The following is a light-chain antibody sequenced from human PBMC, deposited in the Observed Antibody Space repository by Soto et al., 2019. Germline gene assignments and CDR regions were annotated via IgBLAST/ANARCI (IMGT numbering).Light chain of an antibody. CDR3: QQYGSSGT. CDR1: QSVTSNY. J-gene: IGKJ1*01. Sequence: ESMLTQSPGTLSLSPGEGATLSCRASQSVTSNYLAWYQQKPGQAPRLLIYGASNRATGIPDRFSGSGSGTDFTLTISRLEPEDFAVYYCQQYGSSGTFGQGTKVDIK. V-gene: IGKV3-20*01. CDR2: GAS.